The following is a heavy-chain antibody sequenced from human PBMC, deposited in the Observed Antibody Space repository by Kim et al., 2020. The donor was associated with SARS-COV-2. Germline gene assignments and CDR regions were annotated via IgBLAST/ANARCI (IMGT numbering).Heavy chain of an antibody. V-gene: IGHV3-23*01. J-gene: IGHJ4*02. CDR2: ISGSGVST. CDR3: AKMDIVGATTSDY. D-gene: IGHD1-26*01. Sequence: GGSLRLFCFFFFFFFFFYSLFFFLSSPFSLLEWVSAISGSGVSTYYADSLYGRFTISRDNSKNTLYLQMNSLRAEDTAVYYCAKMDIVGATTSDYWGQGTLVTVSS. CDR1: FFFFFFYS.